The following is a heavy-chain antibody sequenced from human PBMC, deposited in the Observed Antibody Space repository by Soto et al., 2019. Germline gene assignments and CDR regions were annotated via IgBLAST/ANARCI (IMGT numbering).Heavy chain of an antibody. D-gene: IGHD3-16*01. Sequence: ASVKVACKASGYTFTSYAMHWVRQAPGQRLEWMGWINAGNGNRKYSQKLQGRVTITRDTSASTAYMELSSLRSEDTAVYYCARDDYYIWGQGTMVTVSS. J-gene: IGHJ3*02. V-gene: IGHV1-3*01. CDR3: ARDDYYI. CDR2: INAGNGNR. CDR1: GYTFTSYA.